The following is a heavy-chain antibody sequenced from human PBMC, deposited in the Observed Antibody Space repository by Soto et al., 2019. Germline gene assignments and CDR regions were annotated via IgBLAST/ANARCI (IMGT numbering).Heavy chain of an antibody. D-gene: IGHD2-15*01. CDR3: ARGGLGHCSGGSCPSNWLDP. Sequence: ASVKVSCKASGYTFTNYGITWVRQAPGQGLEWMGWISPHNGNRNYIENFQGRVTMTTDTSTSTAYMELRSLTSDDTAVYYCARGGLGHCSGGSCPSNWLDPWGQGTLVTVSS. CDR2: ISPHNGNR. V-gene: IGHV1-18*01. CDR1: GYTFTNYG. J-gene: IGHJ5*02.